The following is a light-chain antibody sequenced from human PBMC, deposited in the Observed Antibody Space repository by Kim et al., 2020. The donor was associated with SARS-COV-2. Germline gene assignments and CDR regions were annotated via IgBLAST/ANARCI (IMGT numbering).Light chain of an antibody. CDR3: SSYTSSSTFEV. Sequence: QSALTQPASVSGSPGQSITISCTGTSSDVGGYDYVSWYQQHPGKAPKLIIYDVTKRPSGVSNRFSGSKSGSTASLTISGLQAEDEADYYCSSYTSSSTFEVFGGGTQLTVL. J-gene: IGLJ2*01. CDR1: SSDVGGYDY. CDR2: DVT. V-gene: IGLV2-14*01.